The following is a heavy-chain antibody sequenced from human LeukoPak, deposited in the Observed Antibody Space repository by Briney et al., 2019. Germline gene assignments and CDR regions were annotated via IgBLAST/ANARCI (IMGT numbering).Heavy chain of an antibody. Sequence: GGSLRLSCSASGFTFSSYWMHWVRQAPGKGLVWVSRINSDGSNTRYADSVKGRFTISRDNAKNTLYLQMNSLRVEDTAVYYCATGNSHAFDIWGQGTMVTGSS. CDR2: INSDGSNT. J-gene: IGHJ3*02. D-gene: IGHD1-7*01. CDR1: GFTFSSYW. CDR3: ATGNSHAFDI. V-gene: IGHV3-74*01.